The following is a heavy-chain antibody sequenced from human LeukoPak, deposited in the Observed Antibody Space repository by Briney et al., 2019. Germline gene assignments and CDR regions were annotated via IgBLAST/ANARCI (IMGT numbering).Heavy chain of an antibody. Sequence: GGSLRLSCAASGVMFPSYWMTWVRQAPGKGLEWVANIKQDGIDKYYADSVKGRFTISRDNSKNTLYLQMSSLRPEDTAVYYCAKDKGREGDYWGQGNLVTVSS. V-gene: IGHV3-7*01. CDR1: GVMFPSYW. CDR3: AKDKGREGDY. CDR2: IKQDGIDK. J-gene: IGHJ4*02.